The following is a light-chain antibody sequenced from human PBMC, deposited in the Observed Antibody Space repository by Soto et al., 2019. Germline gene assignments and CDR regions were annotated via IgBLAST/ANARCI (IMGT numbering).Light chain of an antibody. CDR3: QEYNDWRPRT. CDR1: QSLLHSNGYNY. V-gene: IGKV2-28*01. J-gene: IGKJ4*01. Sequence: DIVMTQSPLSLPVTPGEPASISCRSSQSLLHSNGYNYLDWYLQKPGQSPQLLIYLGSNRASGVPDSFSGSGSRTEFTLTITSLQSEDFAVYYCQEYNDWRPRTVGGGTKVDSK. CDR2: LGS.